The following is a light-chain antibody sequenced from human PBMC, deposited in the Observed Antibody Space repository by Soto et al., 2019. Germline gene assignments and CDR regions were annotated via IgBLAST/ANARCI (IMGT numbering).Light chain of an antibody. CDR2: GAS. J-gene: IGKJ1*01. CDR3: QQYNNWPRGT. Sequence: IVMTQSPASLSVSPGEGATLSCRASQSVSNNLAWYQQKPGQAPRLLICGASTRATGIPARFSGSGSGTDFTLTISSLQSEDFAVYYCQQYNNWPRGTLGQGTKVEIK. CDR1: QSVSNN. V-gene: IGKV3-15*01.